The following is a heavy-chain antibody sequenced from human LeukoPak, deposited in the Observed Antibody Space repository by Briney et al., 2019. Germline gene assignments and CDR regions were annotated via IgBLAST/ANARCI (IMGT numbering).Heavy chain of an antibody. CDR1: GDSITSYH. CDR3: ATYTRRCSGGTCYSIDY. CDR2: VYYDGST. D-gene: IGHD2-15*01. J-gene: IGHJ4*02. Sequence: PSETLSLTCTVSGDSITSYHWTWIRQSPGRGLEWIGYVYYDGSTQYNPSLKSRVTISLDTTSKQFSLKLTSATAADTAIYYCATYTRRCSGGTCYSIDYWGQGTLVTVSS. V-gene: IGHV4-59*08.